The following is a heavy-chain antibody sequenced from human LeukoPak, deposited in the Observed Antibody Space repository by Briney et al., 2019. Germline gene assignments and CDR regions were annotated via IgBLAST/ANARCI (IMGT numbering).Heavy chain of an antibody. V-gene: IGHV1-2*02. CDR1: GYTFTGYY. Sequence: GASVKVSCKASGYTFTGYYMHWVRQAPGQGLEWMGWINPNSGGTNYAQKFQGRVTMTRDTSISTAYMELSRLRSDDTAVYYCAKGSFATWIQLLSFDYWGQGTLVSVSS. J-gene: IGHJ4*02. D-gene: IGHD5-18*01. CDR3: AKGSFATWIQLLSFDY. CDR2: INPNSGGT.